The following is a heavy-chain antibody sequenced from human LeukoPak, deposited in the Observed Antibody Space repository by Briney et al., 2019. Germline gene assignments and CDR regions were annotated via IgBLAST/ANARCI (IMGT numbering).Heavy chain of an antibody. Sequence: SVKVSCKASGGTFSSYAITWVRQAPGQGLEWMGGIIPIFGKAKYAQKVQGRVTMSTDESTSTAYMELSSLRSEDTAVYYCARCARSYSNHGCAFDIWGQGTMVTVSS. J-gene: IGHJ3*02. D-gene: IGHD4-11*01. V-gene: IGHV1-69*05. CDR3: ARCARSYSNHGCAFDI. CDR1: GGTFSSYA. CDR2: IIPIFGKA.